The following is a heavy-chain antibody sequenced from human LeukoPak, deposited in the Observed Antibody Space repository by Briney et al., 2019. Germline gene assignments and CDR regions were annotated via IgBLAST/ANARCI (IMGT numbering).Heavy chain of an antibody. J-gene: IGHJ4*02. CDR3: ARAGDQDY. D-gene: IGHD1-1*01. CDR2: IYYSGST. V-gene: IGHV4-30-4*01. Sequence: SQTLSLTCTVSGGSINSGDSYWSWIRRPPGKGLEWIGLIYYSGSTYYNPSLKSRVTLSADTSKNQFSLMLTSVTAADTAVYYCARAGDQDYWGQGTLVTVSS. CDR1: GGSINSGDSY.